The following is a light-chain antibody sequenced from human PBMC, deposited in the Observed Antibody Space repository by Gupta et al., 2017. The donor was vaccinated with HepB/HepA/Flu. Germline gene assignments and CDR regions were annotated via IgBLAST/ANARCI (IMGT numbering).Light chain of an antibody. Sequence: DIQLTQSPSFLSASVGDRVTITCRASQGISSYLAWYQQKPGKAPKLLIYAASTLQSGVPSRFSGSGSGTEFTLTIMSLHPEDFATYYCQQLNSYLWTFGQGTKVEIK. CDR2: AAS. V-gene: IGKV1-9*01. CDR3: QQLNSYLWT. CDR1: QGISSY. J-gene: IGKJ1*01.